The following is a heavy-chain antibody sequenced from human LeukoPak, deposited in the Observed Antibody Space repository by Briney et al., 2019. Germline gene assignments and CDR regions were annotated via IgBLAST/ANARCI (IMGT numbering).Heavy chain of an antibody. CDR1: GYTFSSYD. J-gene: IGHJ3*02. CDR3: ARGLRDDAFDI. Sequence: ASVKVSCKASGYTFSSYDINWVRQATGQGPEWMGWTNPNSGNTGYAQKFQGRFTMTRNTSISTAYMELSSLRSEDTAVCYCARGLRDDAFDIWGQGTMVTVSS. CDR2: TNPNSGNT. V-gene: IGHV1-8*01.